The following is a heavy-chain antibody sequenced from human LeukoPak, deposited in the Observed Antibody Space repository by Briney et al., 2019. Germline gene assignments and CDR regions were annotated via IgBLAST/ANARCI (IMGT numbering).Heavy chain of an antibody. D-gene: IGHD2-2*01. CDR2: ISYDGSNK. CDR1: GLTFSSYG. Sequence: GGSLRLSCAASGLTFSSYGMHWVRQAPGKGLEWVAVISYDGSNKYYADSVKGRFTISRDNSKNTLYLQMNSLRAEDTAVYYCAKSTRYYFDYWGQGTLVTVSS. CDR3: AKSTRYYFDY. V-gene: IGHV3-30*18. J-gene: IGHJ4*02.